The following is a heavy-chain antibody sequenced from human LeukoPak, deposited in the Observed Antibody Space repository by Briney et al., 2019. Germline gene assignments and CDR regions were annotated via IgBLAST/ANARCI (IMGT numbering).Heavy chain of an antibody. CDR2: INHSGST. CDR1: GGSFSGYY. Sequence: PSETLSLTCAVYGGSFSGYYWSWIRQPPGKGLEWIGEINHSGSTNYNPSLKSRVTISVDTSKNQFSLKLSSVTAADAAVYYCARGGDGWYVGYWGQGTLVTVSS. J-gene: IGHJ4*02. CDR3: ARGGDGWYVGY. D-gene: IGHD6-19*01. V-gene: IGHV4-34*01.